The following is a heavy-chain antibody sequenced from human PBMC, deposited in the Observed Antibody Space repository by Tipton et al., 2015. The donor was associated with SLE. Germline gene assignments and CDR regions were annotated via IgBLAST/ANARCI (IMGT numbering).Heavy chain of an antibody. J-gene: IGHJ3*02. Sequence: LRLSCTVSGGSIRSSSHYWGWIRQPPGKGLEWIGNVYYSGSTYYNPSLNSRLTISVDTSKNRFSLKLSSVTAADTAVYYCAIAPYYFDSSGYYRSHAFDIWGQGTMVTVSS. V-gene: IGHV4-39*01. CDR3: AIAPYYFDSSGYYRSHAFDI. CDR2: VYYSGST. D-gene: IGHD3-22*01. CDR1: GGSIRSSSHY.